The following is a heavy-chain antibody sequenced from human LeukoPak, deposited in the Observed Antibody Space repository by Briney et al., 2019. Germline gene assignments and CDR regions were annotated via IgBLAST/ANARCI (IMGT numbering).Heavy chain of an antibody. Sequence: SETLSLTCTVSGDSISSYFWSWVRQPPGKGLEWIGYAHSSGSTNYNPSLKSRVTISADASKNQFSLNLRSVTAADTAVYYCARDSHSIDIATPGGFDPWGQGTLVTVSS. V-gene: IGHV4-59*01. D-gene: IGHD1-26*01. CDR2: AHSSGST. CDR1: GDSISSYF. J-gene: IGHJ5*02. CDR3: ARDSHSIDIATPGGFDP.